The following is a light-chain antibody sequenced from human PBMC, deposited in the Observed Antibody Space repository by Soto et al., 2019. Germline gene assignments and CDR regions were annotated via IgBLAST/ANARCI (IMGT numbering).Light chain of an antibody. CDR2: DAF. V-gene: IGKV3-11*01. CDR1: QSVSSS. Sequence: EIVLTQSPATLSLSPGETATLSCRASQSVSSSLAWYQQKPGQTPRLLIYDAFNRTTCIPARFSGSGSGTDFTLTVSSLEPEDFAVYYCQQRSSWPLTFGGGAKVEIK. CDR3: QQRSSWPLT. J-gene: IGKJ4*01.